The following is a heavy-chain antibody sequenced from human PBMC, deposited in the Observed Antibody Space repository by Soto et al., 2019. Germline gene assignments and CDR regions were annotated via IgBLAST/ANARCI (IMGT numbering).Heavy chain of an antibody. CDR2: ISADNGNT. CDR3: ARDRGDCAFDI. Sequence: ASVKVSCKASGYTFTSYGISWVRQAPGQGLEWMGWISADNGNTNYAQKLQGRVTMTTDTSTSTADMELRSLRSDDTAVYYCARDRGDCAFDIWGQGTMVTVSS. V-gene: IGHV1-18*01. J-gene: IGHJ3*02. D-gene: IGHD2-21*02. CDR1: GYTFTSYG.